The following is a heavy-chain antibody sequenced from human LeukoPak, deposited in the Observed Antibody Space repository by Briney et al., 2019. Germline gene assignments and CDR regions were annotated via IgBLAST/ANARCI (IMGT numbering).Heavy chain of an antibody. CDR2: IKQDGSET. CDR1: GFTFSNYW. CDR3: ASTLKRDY. J-gene: IGHJ4*02. Sequence: GGSLRLSCAASGFTFSNYWMHWVRQAPGKGLEWVANIKQDGSETYYGDSVKGRFTISRDNAKNSLYLQMNSLRAEDTALYYCASTLKRDYWGQGTLVTVSS. V-gene: IGHV3-7*01.